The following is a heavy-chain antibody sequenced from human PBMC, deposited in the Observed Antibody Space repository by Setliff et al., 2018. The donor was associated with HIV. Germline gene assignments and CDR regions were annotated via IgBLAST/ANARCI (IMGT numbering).Heavy chain of an antibody. Sequence: TLSLTCSVSGGSVNSGGYYWSWIRQPAGKELEWIGHIYNDGSTNYNPSLKSRVTISLDTSNDRFSLRLSSVTAADTAVYYCARAPTGELDFWGQGTLVTVSS. CDR1: GGSVNSGGYY. D-gene: IGHD7-27*01. J-gene: IGHJ4*02. CDR3: ARAPTGELDF. V-gene: IGHV4-61*09. CDR2: IYNDGST.